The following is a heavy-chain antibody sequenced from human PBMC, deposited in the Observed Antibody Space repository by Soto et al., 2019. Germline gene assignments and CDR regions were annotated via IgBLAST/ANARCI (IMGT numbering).Heavy chain of an antibody. Sequence: EVQLVESGGGLVKPGGSLRLSCAASGFTFSSYSMNWVRQAPGKGLEWVSSISSSSSYIYYADSVKGRFTISRDNAKNSLYLQMNSLRAEDMAVYYCAREPRQWLTRGKDAFDIWGQGTMVTVSS. V-gene: IGHV3-21*01. CDR1: GFTFSSYS. J-gene: IGHJ3*02. CDR2: ISSSSSYI. D-gene: IGHD6-19*01. CDR3: AREPRQWLTRGKDAFDI.